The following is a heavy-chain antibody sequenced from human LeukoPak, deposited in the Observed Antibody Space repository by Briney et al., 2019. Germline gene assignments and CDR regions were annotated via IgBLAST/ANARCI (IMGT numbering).Heavy chain of an antibody. J-gene: IGHJ4*02. Sequence: ASLKVSCKASGDICTGYYSHWVRQAPGRGLVWMVWMDRNSGDTTYEYEFRGRVTMNSDTSIRADLLESSRVTSDDTAVYYCARDSEWEQWLMILEHWGQGSLVTVSS. CDR1: GDICTGYY. V-gene: IGHV1-2*07. CDR2: MDRNSGDT. D-gene: IGHD6-19*01. CDR3: ARDSEWEQWLMILEH.